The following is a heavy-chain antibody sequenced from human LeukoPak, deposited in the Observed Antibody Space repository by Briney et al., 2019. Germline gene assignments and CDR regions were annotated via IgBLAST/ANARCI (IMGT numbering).Heavy chain of an antibody. Sequence: GGSLRLSCAASGFTFSSYSMNWVRQAPGKGLEWVSSISSSSSYIYYADSVKGRFTISRDNAKNSLYLQMNSLRAEDTAVYYCARDRVYCSSTSCSTPNWFDPWGQGTLVTVSP. CDR1: GFTFSSYS. CDR2: ISSSSSYI. D-gene: IGHD2-2*01. V-gene: IGHV3-21*01. CDR3: ARDRVYCSSTSCSTPNWFDP. J-gene: IGHJ5*02.